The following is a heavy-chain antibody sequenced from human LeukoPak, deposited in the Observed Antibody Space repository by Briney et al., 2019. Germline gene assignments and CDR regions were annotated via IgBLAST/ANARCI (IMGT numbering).Heavy chain of an antibody. V-gene: IGHV3-7*01. CDR3: ARAEAYYDILTGYYYSYYFDY. J-gene: IGHJ4*02. CDR1: GFTFSSYW. CDR2: IKQDGSEK. D-gene: IGHD3-9*01. Sequence: GGSLRLSCAASGFTFSSYWMSWVRQAPGKGLEWVANIKQDGSEKYYVDSAKGRFTISRDNAKNSLYLQMNSLRAEDTAVYYCARAEAYYDILTGYYYSYYFDYWGQGTLVTVSS.